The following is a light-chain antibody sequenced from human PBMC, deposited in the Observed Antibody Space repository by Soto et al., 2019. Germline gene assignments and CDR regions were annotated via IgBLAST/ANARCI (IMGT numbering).Light chain of an antibody. CDR2: DAS. CDR1: QSISSW. CDR3: QQYNSYSWT. V-gene: IGKV1-5*01. J-gene: IGKJ2*01. Sequence: DIQMTQSPSTLSASVGDRVTITCRASQSISSWLAWYQQKPGKAPKLLIYDASSLESGVPSRFSDSGSGTEFTLTISSLQPDDFATYYCQQYNSYSWTFGQGT.